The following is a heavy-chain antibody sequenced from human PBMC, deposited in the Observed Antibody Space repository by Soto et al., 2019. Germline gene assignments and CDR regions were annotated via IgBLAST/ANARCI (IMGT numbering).Heavy chain of an antibody. V-gene: IGHV1-3*05. CDR2: INAGNGNT. Sequence: QVQLVQSGAEEKKPGASVKVSCKASGYTFTGYAMHWVRQAPGQRLEWMGWINAGNGNTKYSQKFQSRVTITRDTSGSTAYMELSSLRSEDTAVYYCARAVAVAADFDYWGQGTLVTVSS. J-gene: IGHJ4*02. CDR3: ARAVAVAADFDY. D-gene: IGHD6-19*01. CDR1: GYTFTGYA.